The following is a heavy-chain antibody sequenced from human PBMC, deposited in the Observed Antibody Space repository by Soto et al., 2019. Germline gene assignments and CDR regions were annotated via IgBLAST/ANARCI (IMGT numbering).Heavy chain of an antibody. CDR1: GFTFSSYG. J-gene: IGHJ6*02. CDR2: IWYDGSNK. Sequence: QVQLVESGGGVVQPGRSLRLSCAASGFTFSSYGMHWVRQAPGKGLEWVAVIWYDGSNKYYADSVKGRFTISRDNSKNTLYLQMNSLRAEDTAVYYCARGHGFQPRGYYYYGMDVWGQGTTVTVSS. CDR3: ARGHGFQPRGYYYYGMDV. V-gene: IGHV3-33*01. D-gene: IGHD2-21*01.